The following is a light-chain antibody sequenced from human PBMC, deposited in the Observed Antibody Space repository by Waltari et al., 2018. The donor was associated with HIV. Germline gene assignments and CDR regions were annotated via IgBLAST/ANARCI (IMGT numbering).Light chain of an antibody. CDR1: QSINNC. V-gene: IGKV1-39*01. CDR2: EVS. CDR3: QQSYSFLYT. Sequence: DIQMTQSPSSLSASVGDRVTITCRASQSINNCLTWYQQKPGQAPNLLIYEVSNLDTGVPSRFRGSGSGTDFSLSISSLQPEDFATYYCQQSYSFLYTFGGGAKLEIK. J-gene: IGKJ4*01.